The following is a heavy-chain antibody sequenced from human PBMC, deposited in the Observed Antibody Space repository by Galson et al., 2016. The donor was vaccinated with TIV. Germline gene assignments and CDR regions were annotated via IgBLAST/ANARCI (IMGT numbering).Heavy chain of an antibody. CDR1: GYIFINYY. Sequence: SVKVSCKASGYIFINYYIHWVRQAPGQGLEWLGWFNPDSGATQYAQKFQGRVTMTRDTSISTAYMELRRLISDDTAVYYCAKDRNTAMDTYHSYNGMDVWGQGTTVIVSS. CDR3: AKDRNTAMDTYHSYNGMDV. J-gene: IGHJ6*02. D-gene: IGHD5-18*01. CDR2: FNPDSGAT. V-gene: IGHV1-2*02.